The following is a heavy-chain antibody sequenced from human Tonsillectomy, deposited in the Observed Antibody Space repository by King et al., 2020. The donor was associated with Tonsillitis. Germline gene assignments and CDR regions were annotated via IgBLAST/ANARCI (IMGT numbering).Heavy chain of an antibody. Sequence: VQLVESGGGVVQPGRSLRLSCAASGFTFSSYGMHWVRQAPGKGLEWVAVISYDGSNKYYADSVKGRFTISRDNSKNTLYLQMNSLRAEDTAVYYCARADGMDVWGQGTTVTVSS. CDR3: ARADGMDV. CDR2: ISYDGSNK. V-gene: IGHV3-33*05. CDR1: GFTFSSYG. J-gene: IGHJ6*02.